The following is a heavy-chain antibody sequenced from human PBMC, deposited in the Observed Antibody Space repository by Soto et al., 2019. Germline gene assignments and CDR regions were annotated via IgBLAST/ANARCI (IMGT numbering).Heavy chain of an antibody. V-gene: IGHV1-8*01. CDR2: MNPNSGNT. CDR1: GYTFTSYD. J-gene: IGHJ4*02. CDR3: ARGLSNWNSVGY. D-gene: IGHD1-7*01. Sequence: QVQLVQSGAEVKKPGASVKVSCKASGYTFTSYDINWVRQATGQGLEWMGWMNPNSGNTGYAQKFQGRVTMTRNTSTSTAYMELSSLRSGDTAVYYCARGLSNWNSVGYWGQGTLVTVSS.